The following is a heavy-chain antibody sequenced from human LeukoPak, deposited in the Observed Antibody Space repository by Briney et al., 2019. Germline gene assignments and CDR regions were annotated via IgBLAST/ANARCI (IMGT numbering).Heavy chain of an antibody. D-gene: IGHD3-9*01. CDR3: ARDLGVLTGTFFDF. Sequence: ASVKVSCKASGYTFTSYGISWMRQAPGQGLQWMGWISDYNGNTNYALDTNYAQKFQGRVTLTTDTSTSKAYLALRSLRSDDTAIYYCARDLGVLTGTFFDFWGQGTLVTVSS. V-gene: IGHV1-18*01. CDR1: GYTFTSYG. CDR2: ISDYNGNTNYALDT. J-gene: IGHJ4*02.